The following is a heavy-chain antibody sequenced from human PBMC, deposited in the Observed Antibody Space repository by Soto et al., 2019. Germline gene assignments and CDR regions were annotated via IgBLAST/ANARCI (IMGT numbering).Heavy chain of an antibody. J-gene: IGHJ6*02. CDR3: ARIQHGSGTLTKDYYGMDV. V-gene: IGHV2-70*01. Sequence: SGPTLVNPTQTLTLTCTFSGFSLSTSGMCVSWIRQPPGKALEWLALIDWDDDKYYSTSLKTRLTISKDTSKNQVVLTMANMDPVDKATYYCARIQHGSGTLTKDYYGMDVWGQGTTVTVSS. CDR1: GFSLSTSGMC. D-gene: IGHD3-10*01. CDR2: IDWDDDK.